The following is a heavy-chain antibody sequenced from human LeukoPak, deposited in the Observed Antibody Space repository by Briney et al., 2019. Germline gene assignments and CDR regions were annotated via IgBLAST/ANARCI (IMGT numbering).Heavy chain of an antibody. CDR3: ARADRVLLWFGELLSRGGWFDP. V-gene: IGHV4-59*12. D-gene: IGHD3-10*01. Sequence: KTSETLSLTCTVSGGSISSYYWSWIRQPPGKGLEWIGYIYYSGSTNYNPSLKSRVTISVDTSKNQFSLKLSSVTAADTAVYYCARADRVLLWFGELLSRGGWFDPWGQGTLVTVSS. J-gene: IGHJ5*02. CDR1: GGSISSYY. CDR2: IYYSGST.